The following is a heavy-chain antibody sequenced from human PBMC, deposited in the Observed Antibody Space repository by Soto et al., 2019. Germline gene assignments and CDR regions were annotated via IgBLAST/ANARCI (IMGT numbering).Heavy chain of an antibody. CDR2: MNPNSGNT. V-gene: IGHV1-8*01. CDR1: GYTFTSYG. J-gene: IGHJ6*03. CDR3: ARFRSYYDFWSGYYRDYYYYYMDV. Sequence: ASVKVSCKASGYTFTSYGINWVRQATGQGLEWMGWMNPNSGNTGYAQKFQGRVTMTRNTSISTAYMELSGLRSEDTAVYYCARFRSYYDFWSGYYRDYYYYYMDVRGKRTTVTVSS. D-gene: IGHD3-3*01.